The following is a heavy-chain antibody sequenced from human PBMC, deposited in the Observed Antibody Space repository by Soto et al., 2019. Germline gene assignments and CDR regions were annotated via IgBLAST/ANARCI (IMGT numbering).Heavy chain of an antibody. V-gene: IGHV4-59*08. CDR3: ARQGNRSLYYYGSGSYYINWFDP. J-gene: IGHJ5*02. CDR2: IYYSGST. D-gene: IGHD3-10*01. Sequence: SETLSLTCTVSGGSISSYYWSWIRQPPGKGLEWIGYIYYSGSTNYNPSLKSRVTISVDTSKNQFSLKLSSVTAADTAVYYCARQGNRSLYYYGSGSYYINWFDPWGQGTLVTVSS. CDR1: GGSISSYY.